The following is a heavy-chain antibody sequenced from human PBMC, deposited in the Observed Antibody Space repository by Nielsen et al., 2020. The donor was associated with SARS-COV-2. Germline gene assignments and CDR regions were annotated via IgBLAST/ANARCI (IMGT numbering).Heavy chain of an antibody. D-gene: IGHD2-15*01. V-gene: IGHV3-30*18. CDR1: GFTFSTYG. J-gene: IGHJ4*02. CDR2: ISYDGSNK. CDR3: AKDWTAIVVVPSGGVDY. Sequence: GGSLRLSCAASGFTFSTYGMHWVRQAPGKGLEWVAAISYDGSNKYYLDSVKGRFTISRDNSKNTLYLQMSSLREEDTAVYYCAKDWTAIVVVPSGGVDYWGQGTLVTVSS.